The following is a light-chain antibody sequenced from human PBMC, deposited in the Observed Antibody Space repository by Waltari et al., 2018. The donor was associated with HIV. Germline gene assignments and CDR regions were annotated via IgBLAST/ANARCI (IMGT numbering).Light chain of an antibody. Sequence: DIQMTQSPFSLSASIGDRVTIACRASQGINKYLNWYHQKPGKAPELLIYAASNLQRGVPSRFSASGSGTDFTLTISSLQPEDFATYYCQQTYITPTTFGQGTKLE. V-gene: IGKV1-39*01. CDR1: QGINKY. J-gene: IGKJ2*01. CDR3: QQTYITPTT. CDR2: AAS.